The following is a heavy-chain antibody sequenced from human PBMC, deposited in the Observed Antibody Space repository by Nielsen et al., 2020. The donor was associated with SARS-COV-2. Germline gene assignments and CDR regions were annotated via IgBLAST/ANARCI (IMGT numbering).Heavy chain of an antibody. J-gene: IGHJ4*02. CDR3: ARVGSSGYFRHYFDY. V-gene: IGHV4-59*01. D-gene: IGHD3-22*01. CDR1: GGSISSYY. Sequence: SETLSLTCTVSGGSISSYYWSWIRQPPGKGLEWIGYIYYSGSTNYNPSLKSRVTISVDTSRNQFSLKLSSVTAAGTAVYYCARVGSSGYFRHYFDYWGQGTLVTVSS. CDR2: IYYSGST.